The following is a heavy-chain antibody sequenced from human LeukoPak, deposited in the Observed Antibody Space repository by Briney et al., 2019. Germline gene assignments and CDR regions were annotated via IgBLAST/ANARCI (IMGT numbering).Heavy chain of an antibody. Sequence: GGSLRLSCAASGFTFSSYAMSWVPQAPGKGLEWVSAISGSGGSTYYADSVKGRFTISRDNSKNTLYLQMNSLRAEDTAVYYCATEYNYYDSSGYLDYWGQGTLVTVPS. V-gene: IGHV3-23*01. D-gene: IGHD3-22*01. CDR1: GFTFSSYA. J-gene: IGHJ4*02. CDR2: ISGSGGST. CDR3: ATEYNYYDSSGYLDY.